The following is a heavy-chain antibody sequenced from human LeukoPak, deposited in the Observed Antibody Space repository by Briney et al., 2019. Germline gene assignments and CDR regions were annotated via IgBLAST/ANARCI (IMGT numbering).Heavy chain of an antibody. D-gene: IGHD3-10*02. CDR3: AELGITMIGGV. Sequence: PGGSLRLSCAASGFTFSSYAMHWVRQAPGKGLEWVAVISYDGSNKYYADSVKGRFTISRDNSKNTLYLQMNSLRAEDTAVYYCAELGITMIGGVWGKGTTVTTSS. J-gene: IGHJ6*04. V-gene: IGHV3-30*04. CDR1: GFTFSSYA. CDR2: ISYDGSNK.